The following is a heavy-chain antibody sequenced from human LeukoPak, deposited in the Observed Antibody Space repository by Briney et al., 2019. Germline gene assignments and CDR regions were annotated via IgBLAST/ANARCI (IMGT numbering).Heavy chain of an antibody. CDR1: GYTFTSYD. J-gene: IGHJ4*02. Sequence: ASVKVSCKASGYTFTSYDINWVRQATGQGLEWMGWMNPNSGNTGYAQKFQGRVTMTRNTSISTAYMELSSLTSEDTAVYFCASSLPYASSHRDSWGQGTLVTVSS. CDR3: ASSLPYASSHRDS. D-gene: IGHD2-2*01. V-gene: IGHV1-8*01. CDR2: MNPNSGNT.